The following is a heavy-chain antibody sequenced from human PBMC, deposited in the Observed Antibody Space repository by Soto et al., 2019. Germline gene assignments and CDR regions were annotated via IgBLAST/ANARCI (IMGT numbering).Heavy chain of an antibody. J-gene: IGHJ3*02. CDR3: TTGSSSSSFAFDI. CDR2: IKSKTDGGTT. V-gene: IGHV3-15*01. Sequence: GGSLRLSCAASGFTFSNAWMSWVRQAPGKGLEWVGRIKSKTDGGTTDYAAPVKGRFTISRDDSKNTLYLQMNSLKTEDTAVYYCTTGSSSSSFAFDIWGQGTMVTVSS. D-gene: IGHD6-6*01. CDR1: GFTFSNAW.